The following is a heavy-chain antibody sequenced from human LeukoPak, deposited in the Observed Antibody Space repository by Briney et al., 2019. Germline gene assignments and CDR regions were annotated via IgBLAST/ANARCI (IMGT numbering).Heavy chain of an antibody. J-gene: IGHJ4*02. CDR3: ARDAPYYDILTGYYISGYFDY. Sequence: GGSLRLSCAASGFTFSSYWMSWVRRAPGKGLEWVANIKQDGSEKYYVDSVKGRFTISRDNAKNSLYLQMNSLRAEDTAVYYCARDAPYYDILTGYYISGYFDYWGQGTLVTVSS. V-gene: IGHV3-7*01. D-gene: IGHD3-9*01. CDR1: GFTFSSYW. CDR2: IKQDGSEK.